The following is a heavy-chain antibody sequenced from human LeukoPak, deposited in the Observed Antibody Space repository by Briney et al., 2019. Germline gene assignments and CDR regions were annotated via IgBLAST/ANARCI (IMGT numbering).Heavy chain of an antibody. CDR1: GFTFSSYG. CDR3: ARDLYYYDSSGYY. J-gene: IGHJ4*02. Sequence: GGSLRLSCAASGFTFSSYGMHWVRQAPGKGLEWVAVIWYDGSNKYYADSVKGRFTISRDNAKNSLYLQMNSLRAEDTAVYYCARDLYYYDSSGYYWGQGTLVTVSS. CDR2: IWYDGSNK. V-gene: IGHV3-33*01. D-gene: IGHD3-22*01.